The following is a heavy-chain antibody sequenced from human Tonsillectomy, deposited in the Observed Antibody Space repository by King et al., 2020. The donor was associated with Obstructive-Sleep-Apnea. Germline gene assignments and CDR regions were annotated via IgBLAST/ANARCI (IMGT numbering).Heavy chain of an antibody. CDR3: APRHDRGWSGAYFDY. CDR1: GFSLSTSGVG. CDR2: IYWDDDK. Sequence: ITLKESGPTLVKPTQTLTLTCTFSGFSLSTSGVGVGWIRQPPGKALEWLALIYWDDDKRYSPSLKSRLTITKDTSKNQVVLTMTNMDPVDTATYYCAPRHDRGWSGAYFDYWGQGTLVTVSS. V-gene: IGHV2-5*02. J-gene: IGHJ4*02. D-gene: IGHD6-19*01.